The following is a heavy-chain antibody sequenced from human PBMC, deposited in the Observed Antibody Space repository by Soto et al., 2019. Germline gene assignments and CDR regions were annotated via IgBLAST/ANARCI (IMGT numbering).Heavy chain of an antibody. CDR1: GFTVSSNY. J-gene: IGHJ4*02. CDR3: AITGAGYYIV. D-gene: IGHD3-3*01. Sequence: EVQLVESGGGLIQPGGSLRLSCAASGFTVSSNYLSWVRQAPGKGLEWVSVIFSADNTHYADSVKGRFTISRDNSKNTVFLQMNSLRAEDTAVYYCAITGAGYYIVWGQGTPVTVPS. V-gene: IGHV3-53*01. CDR2: IFSADNT.